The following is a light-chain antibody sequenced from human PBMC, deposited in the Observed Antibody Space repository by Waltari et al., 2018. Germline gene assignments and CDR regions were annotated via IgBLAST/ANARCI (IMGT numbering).Light chain of an antibody. J-gene: IGLJ2*01. CDR2: YDD. Sequence: QFVLTQPPSVSEAPRQRVTITCSGSSANIGNHAVNWYQQVPGKPPNLLIYYDDLLPSGVSGRFSGSKSGTSASLAISGFQSEDEAEYDCAAWDDSLNGVIFGGGTKLTVL. CDR1: SANIGNHA. CDR3: AAWDDSLNGVI. V-gene: IGLV1-36*01.